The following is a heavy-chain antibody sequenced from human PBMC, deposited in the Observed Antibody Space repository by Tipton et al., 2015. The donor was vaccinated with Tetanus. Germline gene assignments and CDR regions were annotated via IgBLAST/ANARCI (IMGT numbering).Heavy chain of an antibody. Sequence: TLSLTCTVSGVSVRSYYWSWIRQSPDKGLEWLGDVIYDGTSYYNPSLNSRVKISLETSMNQISLTLTSVTAADTALYYCARGVPYSTTMGSDWFDPWGQGTLVTVSS. D-gene: IGHD2-2*01. V-gene: IGHV4-34*12. J-gene: IGHJ5*02. CDR2: VIYDGTS. CDR3: ARGVPYSTTMGSDWFDP. CDR1: GVSVRSYY.